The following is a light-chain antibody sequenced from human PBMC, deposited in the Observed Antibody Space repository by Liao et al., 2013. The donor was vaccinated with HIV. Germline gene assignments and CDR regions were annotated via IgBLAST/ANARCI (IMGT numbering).Light chain of an antibody. J-gene: IGLJ3*02. CDR1: NIETKS. V-gene: IGLV3-21*04. CDR3: QVWDSSSDHLWV. CDR2: YDS. Sequence: SYVLTQPPSVSVAPGKTARITCGGNNIETKSVHWYQQRPGQAPVVVMYYDSDRPSGIPERFSGSNSGNTATLTINRVEAGDEADYYCQVWDSSSDHLWVFGGGTKLTVL.